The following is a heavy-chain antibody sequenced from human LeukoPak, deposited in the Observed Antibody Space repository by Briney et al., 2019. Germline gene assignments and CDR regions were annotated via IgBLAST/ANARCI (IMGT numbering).Heavy chain of an antibody. CDR1: GFTFSHYA. V-gene: IGHV3-30*14. CDR3: ASSGVIVTSNDAFDI. CDR2: ISYDGSNI. D-gene: IGHD3-16*02. Sequence: AGGSLRLSCEASGFTFSHYAMHWVRQSPGKGLEWVALISYDGSNIQYADSVKGRFTISRDNSKNTLYLQMGSLRAEDMAVHYCASSGVIVTSNDAFDIWGQGTMVTVSS. J-gene: IGHJ3*02.